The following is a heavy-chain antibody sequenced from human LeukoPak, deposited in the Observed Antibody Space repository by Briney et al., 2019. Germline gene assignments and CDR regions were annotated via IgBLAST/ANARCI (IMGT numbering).Heavy chain of an antibody. V-gene: IGHV4-4*07. CDR1: GGSISSYY. Sequence: SETLSLTCTVSGGSISSYYWSWIRQPAGKGLEWIGRIYTSGSTNYNPSLKSRVTMSVDTSKNQFSLKLSSVTAAATAVYYCARDLRSYYYDSSGYSYYFDYWGQGTLVTVSS. CDR3: ARDLRSYYYDSSGYSYYFDY. D-gene: IGHD3-22*01. J-gene: IGHJ4*02. CDR2: IYTSGST.